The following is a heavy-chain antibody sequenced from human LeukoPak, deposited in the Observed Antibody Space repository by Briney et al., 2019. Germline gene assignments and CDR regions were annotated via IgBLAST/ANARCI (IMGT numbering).Heavy chain of an antibody. V-gene: IGHV5-51*01. CDR2: IYPGDSDP. CDR3: ARRGSSGYYYIFDD. CDR1: GYSFTDYW. D-gene: IGHD3-22*01. J-gene: IGHJ4*02. Sequence: GESLKISCKGSGYSFTDYWIGWLRQMPGKALEWMGIIYPGDSDPRYSPSFQGEVTISADKSISAAYQQWSSLKASDTAIYYCARRGSSGYYYIFDDWGQGTLVTVSS.